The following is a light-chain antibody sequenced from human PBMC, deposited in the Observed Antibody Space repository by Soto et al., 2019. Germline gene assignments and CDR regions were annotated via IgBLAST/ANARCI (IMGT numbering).Light chain of an antibody. CDR3: QQCSNSPLT. J-gene: IGKJ4*01. Sequence: EIVLTKSPATLSLSPGDRATLSCRASQSVSSYLAWYQQKPGQAPRLLIYDASNMATGIPARFSGSGSGTYFTLTISSLEPEDFAVSYCQQCSNSPLTFGGGTKGEIK. CDR1: QSVSSY. V-gene: IGKV3-11*01. CDR2: DAS.